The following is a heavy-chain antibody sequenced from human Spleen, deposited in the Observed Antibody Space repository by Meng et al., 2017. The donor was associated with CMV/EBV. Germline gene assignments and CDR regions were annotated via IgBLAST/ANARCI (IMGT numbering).Heavy chain of an antibody. CDR3: ARGFGANSSPDN. CDR1: GFTFSSYG. V-gene: IGHV3-30*12. CDR2: ISYDGSNK. D-gene: IGHD4/OR15-4a*01. Sequence: GESLKISCAASGFTFSSYGMHWVRQAPGKGLEWVAVISYDGSNKYYADSVKGRFTISRDNAKNSLYLQMNSLRGEDTAVYYCARGFGANSSPDNWGQGTLVTVSS. J-gene: IGHJ4*02.